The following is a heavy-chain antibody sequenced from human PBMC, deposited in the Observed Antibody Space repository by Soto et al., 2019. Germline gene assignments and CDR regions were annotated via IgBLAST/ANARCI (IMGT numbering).Heavy chain of an antibody. V-gene: IGHV3-15*01. D-gene: IGHD3-22*01. CDR1: GFTFSNAW. CDR2: IKDKTDGGTT. Sequence: PGGSLRLSCAASGFTFSNAWMSWVRQAPGKGLEWVGRIKDKTDGGTTDYAAPVQGRFTISRDDSKNTLYLQMNSLKTEDTAVYYCTTVPMTPLWGQGTLVTVSS. J-gene: IGHJ4*02. CDR3: TTVPMTPL.